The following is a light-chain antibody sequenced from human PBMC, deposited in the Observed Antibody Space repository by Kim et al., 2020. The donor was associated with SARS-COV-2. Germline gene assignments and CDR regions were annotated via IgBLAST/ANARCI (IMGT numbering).Light chain of an antibody. V-gene: IGLV10-54*01. CDR1: SNNVGNQG. Sequence: QTATLTCTGNSNNVGNQGAAWLQQHQGHPPKLLSYRDNNRPSGISERLSASRSGNTASLTITGLQPEDEADYYCSAWDFSLNGWVFGGGTQLTVL. CDR3: SAWDFSLNGWV. J-gene: IGLJ3*02. CDR2: RDN.